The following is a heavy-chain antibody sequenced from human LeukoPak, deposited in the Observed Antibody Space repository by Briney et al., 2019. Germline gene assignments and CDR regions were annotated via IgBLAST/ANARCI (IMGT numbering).Heavy chain of an antibody. J-gene: IGHJ4*02. V-gene: IGHV3-74*01. CDR2: INGDGSTI. CDR3: ARDRGPAVMDY. CDR1: GFTFSSNW. Sequence: GRSLRLSCAASGFTFSSNWMHWVRRAPGKGLVWVSRINGDGSTINYADSVKGRFTISRDNAKNTLYLQMNSLRAEDTAVYYCARDRGPAVMDYWGQGTLVTVSS. D-gene: IGHD2-2*03.